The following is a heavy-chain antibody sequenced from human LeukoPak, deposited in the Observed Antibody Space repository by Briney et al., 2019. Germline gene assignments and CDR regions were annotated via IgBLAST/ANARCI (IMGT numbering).Heavy chain of an antibody. V-gene: IGHV1-18*01. J-gene: IGHJ4*02. CDR3: ARASWQWLDAGDFDY. Sequence: GASVKVSCKASGYTFTSYGISWVRQAPGQGLEWMGWISAYNGNTNYAQKLQGRVTMTTDTSTSTAYMELGSLRSDDTAVYYCARASWQWLDAGDFDYWGQGTLVTVSS. D-gene: IGHD6-19*01. CDR2: ISAYNGNT. CDR1: GYTFTSYG.